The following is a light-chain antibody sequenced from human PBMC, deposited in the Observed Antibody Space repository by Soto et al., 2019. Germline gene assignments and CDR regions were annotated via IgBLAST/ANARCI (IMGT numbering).Light chain of an antibody. CDR3: QQYAISPIT. J-gene: IGKJ4*01. Sequence: EIRMTQSPATLSLSPGERVTLSCRASQSINSRLAWYQHKPGQAPRLLISGASTRATGIPDRFSGSGSATDFTLTISSLQPEDVARYYCQQYAISPITFGEGTRLDIK. CDR1: QSINSR. CDR2: GAS. V-gene: IGKV3-20*01.